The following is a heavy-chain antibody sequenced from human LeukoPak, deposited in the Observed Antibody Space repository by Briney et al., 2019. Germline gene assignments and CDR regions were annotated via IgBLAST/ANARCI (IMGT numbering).Heavy chain of an antibody. CDR3: ARAGSSSWYLY. Sequence: GGSLRLSCAASGFTVSSNYMSWVRQAPGKGLEWVSVIYSGGSTYYADSVKGRFTISRDNSKNTLYLQMNSLGAEDTAVYYCARAGSSSWYLYWGQGTLVTVSS. J-gene: IGHJ4*02. V-gene: IGHV3-53*01. CDR1: GFTVSSNY. D-gene: IGHD6-13*01. CDR2: IYSGGST.